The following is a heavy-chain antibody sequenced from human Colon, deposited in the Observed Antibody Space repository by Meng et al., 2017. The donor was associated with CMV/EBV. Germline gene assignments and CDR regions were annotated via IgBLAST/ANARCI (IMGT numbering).Heavy chain of an antibody. J-gene: IGHJ4*02. CDR3: ARGRPNWSGVLDY. CDR1: GYTFTSYG. V-gene: IGHV1-18*01. D-gene: IGHD1-1*01. Sequence: QVQPVQSGAAVKEPGASVLVSCRSSGYTFTSYGINWARQAPGQGLEWMGWISGSTGYTNRAQKFQGRVTMTTDTSTSTAYLELTSLTSNDTAVYYCARGRPNWSGVLDYWGQGTLVTVSS. CDR2: ISGSTGYT.